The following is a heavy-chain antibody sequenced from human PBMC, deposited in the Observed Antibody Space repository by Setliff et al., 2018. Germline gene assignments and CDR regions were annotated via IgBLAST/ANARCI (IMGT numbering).Heavy chain of an antibody. CDR1: GFTFSSYW. J-gene: IGHJ5*02. CDR2: INTDGSTT. CDR3: AKDLGVNFGELIA. V-gene: IGHV3-74*01. Sequence: GGSLRLSCAASGFTFSSYWMHWVRQAPGKGLVWVSRINTDGSTTSYADSVKGRFTISRDNAKNTLYLQMNSLRAEDTALYYCAKDLGVNFGELIAWGQGTLVTVSS. D-gene: IGHD3-10*01.